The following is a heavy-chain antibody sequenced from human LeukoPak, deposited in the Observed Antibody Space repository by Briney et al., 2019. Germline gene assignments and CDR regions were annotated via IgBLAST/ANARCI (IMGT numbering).Heavy chain of an antibody. Sequence: GEPLKISCKGSGYTFTSYWIGWVRQMPGKGLEWMGIIYPGDSDTRYSPSFQGQVTISADKSISTAYLQWSSLKASDTAMYYCARRYCSSTSCFPFDYWGQGTLVTVSS. V-gene: IGHV5-51*01. D-gene: IGHD2-2*01. CDR1: GYTFTSYW. J-gene: IGHJ4*02. CDR2: IYPGDSDT. CDR3: ARRYCSSTSCFPFDY.